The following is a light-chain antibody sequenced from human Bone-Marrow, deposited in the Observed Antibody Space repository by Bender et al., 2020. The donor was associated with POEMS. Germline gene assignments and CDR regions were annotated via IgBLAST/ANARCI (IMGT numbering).Light chain of an antibody. Sequence: QSALTQPPSASGSPGQSVTISCTGTRSDVGAYTFVSWYQLHPGKAPKLMIYDVTNRASGVSNRFSASKSGNTASLSISGLQAEDEADYYCSSFGGSNSPVFGGGTLLTVL. CDR2: DVT. J-gene: IGLJ7*01. CDR3: SSFGGSNSPV. V-gene: IGLV2-8*01. CDR1: RSDVGAYTF.